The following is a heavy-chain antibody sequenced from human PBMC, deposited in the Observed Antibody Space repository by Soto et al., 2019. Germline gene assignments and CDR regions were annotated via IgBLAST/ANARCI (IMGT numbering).Heavy chain of an antibody. Sequence: QVQLVESGGGVVQPGRSLRLSCAASGFSFSNYGMHWVRQAPGKGLEWVAIIWYDGSNKYYADSVKGRFTISRDNSKNTVYLQMNSLRAEDTAVYYCARGGSYYYDPYWGQGTLVTVSS. D-gene: IGHD3-22*01. CDR3: ARGGSYYYDPY. CDR1: GFSFSNYG. J-gene: IGHJ4*02. V-gene: IGHV3-33*01. CDR2: IWYDGSNK.